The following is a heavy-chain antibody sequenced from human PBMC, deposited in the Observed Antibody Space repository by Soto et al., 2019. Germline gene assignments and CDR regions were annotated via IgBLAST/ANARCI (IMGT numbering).Heavy chain of an antibody. CDR3: AKDVVVGATTGLGDYYYYYGMDV. J-gene: IGHJ6*02. CDR2: ISYDGSNK. D-gene: IGHD1-26*01. V-gene: IGHV3-30*18. Sequence: WWSLRLSCAASGVSFRSYGMHGVRQAPGKGLEWVAVISYDGSNKYYADSVKGRFTISRDNSKNTLYLQMNSLRAEDTAVYYCAKDVVVGATTGLGDYYYYYGMDVWGQGTTVTVSS. CDR1: GVSFRSYG.